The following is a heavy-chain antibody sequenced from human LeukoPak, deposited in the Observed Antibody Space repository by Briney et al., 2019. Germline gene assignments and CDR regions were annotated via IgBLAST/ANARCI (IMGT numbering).Heavy chain of an antibody. CDR2: INYSGST. V-gene: IGHV4-39*07. CDR1: GDSISNTFYD. CDR3: ARDLNGASHFDY. J-gene: IGHJ4*02. Sequence: PSETLSLTCTVSGDSISNTFYDWGWFRQPPGKGLEWIGSINYSGSTYYNPSLKSRLTISIATSKSQFSLKLASVTAADTALYYCARDLNGASHFDYWGRGALVTVSS. D-gene: IGHD4-17*01.